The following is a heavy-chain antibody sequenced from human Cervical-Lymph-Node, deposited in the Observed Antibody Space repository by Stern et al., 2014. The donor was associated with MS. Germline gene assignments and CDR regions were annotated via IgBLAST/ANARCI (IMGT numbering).Heavy chain of an antibody. CDR1: GGSTSGYY. J-gene: IGHJ5*02. CDR2: ISYNGDT. CDR3: ARTFSGSFRYNWCDP. V-gene: IGHV4-59*01. D-gene: IGHD3-10*01. Sequence: QVQLQESGPGLVQPSETLSLTCTVSGGSTSGYYWSWIRQPPGKGLEWIGYISYNGDTKYSSSLKSRVSMLIDKSMNQFSLKLSSVTAVDTAVYYCARTFSGSFRYNWCDPWGQGTLVTVSS.